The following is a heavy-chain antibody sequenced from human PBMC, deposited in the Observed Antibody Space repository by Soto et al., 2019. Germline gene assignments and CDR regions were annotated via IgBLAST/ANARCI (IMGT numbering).Heavy chain of an antibody. D-gene: IGHD3-9*01. V-gene: IGHV3-48*02. CDR3: VREDILGVRSFDY. J-gene: IGHJ4*02. Sequence: PGGSLRLSCAASGFTFSGYSVNWVRQAPGKGLEWVSYISSGSKTIYYADSVKGRFIVSRDNAKNSQYLQMNSLRDEDTAVYYCVREDILGVRSFDYWGQGTLVTVSS. CDR2: ISSGSKTI. CDR1: GFTFSGYS.